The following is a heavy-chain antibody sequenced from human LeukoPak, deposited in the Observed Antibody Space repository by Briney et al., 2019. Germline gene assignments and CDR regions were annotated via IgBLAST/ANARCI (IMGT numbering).Heavy chain of an antibody. CDR1: GYTLTNYY. D-gene: IGHD4-11*01. V-gene: IGHV1-2*02. Sequence: GASVTVSCKASGYTLTNYYIHWVRQAPGQGLEWMGWINPNSGVTNYAQKFQGRVTLTRDTPISTAYMEVSRLRSDDTAVYYCARAHMTTVTLGDYWGQGTLVTVSS. J-gene: IGHJ4*02. CDR2: INPNSGVT. CDR3: ARAHMTTVTLGDY.